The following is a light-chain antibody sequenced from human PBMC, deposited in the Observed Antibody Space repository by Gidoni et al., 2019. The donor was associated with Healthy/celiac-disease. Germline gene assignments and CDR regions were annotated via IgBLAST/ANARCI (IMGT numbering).Light chain of an antibody. Sequence: IVMTQSPATLSVSPGDRATLSCRASQSVSSNLAWYQQKPGQAPRLLIYGASTRATGIPARFSGSGSGTEFTLTISSLQSEDLAVYYCQQYNNWPRTFGQGTKVEIK. CDR2: GAS. CDR1: QSVSSN. V-gene: IGKV3-15*01. J-gene: IGKJ1*01. CDR3: QQYNNWPRT.